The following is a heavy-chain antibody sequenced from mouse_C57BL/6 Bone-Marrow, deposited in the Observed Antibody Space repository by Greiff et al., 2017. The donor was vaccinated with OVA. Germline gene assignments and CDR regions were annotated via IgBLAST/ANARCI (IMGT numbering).Heavy chain of an antibody. CDR2: IYPGSGNT. Sequence: VQLQQSGAELVRPGASVKLSCKASGYTFTDYYINWVKQRPGQGLEWIARIYPGSGNTYYNEKFKGKATLTAEKSSSTAYMQLSSLTSEDSAVYFCARRLRRRYYYAMDYWGQGTSVTVSS. CDR1: GYTFTDYY. CDR3: ARRLRRRYYYAMDY. J-gene: IGHJ4*01. D-gene: IGHD2-4*01. V-gene: IGHV1-76*01.